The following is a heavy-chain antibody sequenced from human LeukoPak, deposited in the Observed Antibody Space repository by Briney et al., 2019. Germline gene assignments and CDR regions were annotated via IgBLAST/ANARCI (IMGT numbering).Heavy chain of an antibody. V-gene: IGHV4-34*01. D-gene: IGHD3-10*01. J-gene: IGHJ6*03. Sequence: SETLSLTCAVYGGSFSGYYWSWIRQPPGKGLEWIGEINHSGSTNYNPSLKSRVTISVDTPKNQFSLKLSSVTAADTAVYYCARLIWFGELYYMDVWGKGTTVTVSS. CDR3: ARLIWFGELYYMDV. CDR1: GGSFSGYY. CDR2: INHSGST.